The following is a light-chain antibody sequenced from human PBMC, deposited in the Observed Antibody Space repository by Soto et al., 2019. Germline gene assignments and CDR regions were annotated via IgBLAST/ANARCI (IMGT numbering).Light chain of an antibody. CDR1: QSISSY. Sequence: EIRLTQSPATLSLSPGERATLSCRASQSISSYLAWYQQKPGQAPRLLIYDASIRATGVPARFSGSGSGTDFTLTISSLEPEDFALYYCQHRSNWPPFTFGPGTKLDV. V-gene: IGKV3-11*01. CDR3: QHRSNWPPFT. J-gene: IGKJ3*01. CDR2: DAS.